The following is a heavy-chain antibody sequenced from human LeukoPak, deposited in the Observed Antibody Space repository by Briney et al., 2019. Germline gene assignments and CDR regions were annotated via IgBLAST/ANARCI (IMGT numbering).Heavy chain of an antibody. J-gene: IGHJ4*02. CDR3: ARETEYDFWFHD. D-gene: IGHD3-3*01. CDR2: IYYSGSS. CDR1: GGSISSYY. Sequence: KPSETLSLTCTVSGGSISSYYWSWIRQPPGKGLEWIGYIYYSGSSNYNPSLKSRVAISVDTSKNQFSLKLSSVTAADTAVYYCARETEYDFWFHDWGQGTLVTVSS. V-gene: IGHV4-59*12.